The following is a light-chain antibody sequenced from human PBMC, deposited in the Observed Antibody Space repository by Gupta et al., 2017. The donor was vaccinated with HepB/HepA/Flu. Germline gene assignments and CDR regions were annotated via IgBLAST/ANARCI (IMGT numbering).Light chain of an antibody. J-gene: IGLJ2*01. CDR2: QND. V-gene: IGLV1-51*02. CDR1: TSNIGNNY. CDR3: GTWDTSLNTVV. Sequence: QSALTQPPSVSAAPGQTVTISCSGTTSNIGNNYVSWYQHLPGTAPQLLISQNDKRPSGIPDRFSGSKSGTSATLGSTGLQTGDEADYHCGTWDTSLNTVVFGGGTKLTVL.